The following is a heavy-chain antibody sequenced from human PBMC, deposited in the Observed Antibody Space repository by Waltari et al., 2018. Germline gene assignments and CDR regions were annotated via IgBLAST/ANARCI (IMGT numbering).Heavy chain of an antibody. CDR3: ARAGGGELRMGFDP. J-gene: IGHJ5*02. CDR2: INTDGSST. D-gene: IGHD2-21*01. CDR1: GFTFSSYW. Sequence: EVQLVESGGGLIQPGGSLRLSCAASGFTFSSYWMHWLRQAPGKGLVWVSRINTDGSSTNYGDSVKGRFTISRDNAKNTLYLQINSRRAEDTAVYYCARAGGGELRMGFDPWGQGTLVTVSS. V-gene: IGHV3-74*01.